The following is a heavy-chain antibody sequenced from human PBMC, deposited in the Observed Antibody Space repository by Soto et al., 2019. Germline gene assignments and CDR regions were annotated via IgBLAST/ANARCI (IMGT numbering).Heavy chain of an antibody. CDR1: GGTFSSYA. V-gene: IGHV1-69*10. CDR3: ASFHARLGYSSSWYAFDI. D-gene: IGHD6-13*01. Sequence: ASVKVSCKASGGTFSSYAISWVRQAPGQGLEWMGGIIPIFGIANYAQKFQGRVTITADKSTSTAYMELSSLRSEDTAVYYCASFHARLGYSSSWYAFDIWGQGTMVTVSS. CDR2: IIPIFGIA. J-gene: IGHJ3*02.